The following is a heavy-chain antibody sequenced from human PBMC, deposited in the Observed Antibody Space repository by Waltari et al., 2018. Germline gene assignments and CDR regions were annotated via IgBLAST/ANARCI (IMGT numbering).Heavy chain of an antibody. J-gene: IGHJ4*02. CDR1: GGSISSYY. D-gene: IGHD1-26*01. V-gene: IGHV4-59*01. Sequence: QVQLQESGPGLVKPSETLSLTCTVSGGSISSYYWSWIRQPPGKGLEWIGYIYSRGTTNYHPSLKSRVTISVDTSKNQFSLKLSSVTAADTAVYYCARGTSGSYLADFDYWGQGTLVTVSS. CDR3: ARGTSGSYLADFDY. CDR2: IYSRGTT.